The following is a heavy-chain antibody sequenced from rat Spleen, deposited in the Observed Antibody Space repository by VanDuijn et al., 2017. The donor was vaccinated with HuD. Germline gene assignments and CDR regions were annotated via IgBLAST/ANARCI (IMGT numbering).Heavy chain of an antibody. V-gene: IGHV5-22*01. Sequence: EVQLVESGGGLVQPGRSMRLSCAASGFTFSDYGMAWILQAPTKGLEWVASIKYGDFTPYYGESVMGRFTISRDDGESTLYLQMNSLRSEDTATYYCVRLFNNYGYWYFDFWGPGTMVTVSS. D-gene: IGHD1-5*01. J-gene: IGHJ1*01. CDR3: VRLFNNYGYWYFDF. CDR2: IKYGDFTP. CDR1: GFTFSDYG.